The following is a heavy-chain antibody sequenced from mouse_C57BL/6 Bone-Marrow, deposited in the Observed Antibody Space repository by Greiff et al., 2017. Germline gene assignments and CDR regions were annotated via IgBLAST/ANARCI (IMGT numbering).Heavy chain of an antibody. CDR1: GYTFTSYW. CDR3: ESCDGDY. J-gene: IGHJ2*01. V-gene: IGHV1-9*01. Sequence: QVQLKQSGAELMKPGASVKLSCKATGYTFTSYWIEWVKQRPGHGLEWIGEILPASGGTNYNQKFKGKATFTVDTSSNTAYMQLSSLTTEGSAIYYCESCDGDYWGQGTTLTVSS. CDR2: ILPASGGT. D-gene: IGHD2-3*01.